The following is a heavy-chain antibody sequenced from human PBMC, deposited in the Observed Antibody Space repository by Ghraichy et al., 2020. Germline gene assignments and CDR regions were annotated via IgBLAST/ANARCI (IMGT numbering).Heavy chain of an antibody. CDR1: GGSFSGYY. CDR3: ARVVIAVAIYAFDI. D-gene: IGHD6-19*01. J-gene: IGHJ3*02. Sequence: ESLNISCAVYGGSFSGYYWSWIRQPPGKGLEWIGEINHSGSTNYNPSLKSRVTISVDTSKNQFSMKLSSVTAADTAVYYCARVVIAVAIYAFDIWGQGTMVTVSS. CDR2: INHSGST. V-gene: IGHV4-34*01.